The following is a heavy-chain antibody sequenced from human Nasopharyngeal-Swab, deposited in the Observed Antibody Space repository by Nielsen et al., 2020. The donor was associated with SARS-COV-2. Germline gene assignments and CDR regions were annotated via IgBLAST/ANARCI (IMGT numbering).Heavy chain of an antibody. CDR1: GGTFSKYA. Sequence: KVSCQVSGGTFSKYAISWVRQAPGQGLEWMGGIIVNLGMTKYAQKFKDSVIINADESTGTAYMELSSLRSEDTAVYYCATWGIGYGENTHATFDSWGQGTQVTVSS. D-gene: IGHD4-17*01. J-gene: IGHJ4*02. V-gene: IGHV1-69*10. CDR3: ATWGIGYGENTHATFDS. CDR2: IIVNLGMT.